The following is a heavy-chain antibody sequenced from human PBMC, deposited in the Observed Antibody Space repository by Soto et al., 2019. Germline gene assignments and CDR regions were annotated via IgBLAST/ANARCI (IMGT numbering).Heavy chain of an antibody. V-gene: IGHV1-69*01. CDR3: ARAPISLATTRYYYYGMDV. CDR2: IIPIFGTA. D-gene: IGHD5-12*01. CDR1: GGTFSSYA. J-gene: IGHJ6*02. Sequence: QVQLVQSGAEVKKPGSSVKVSCKASGGTFSSYAISWVRQAPGQGLEWMGGIIPIFGTANYAQKFQGRVTITADDSTITAYMELSSLRSEDTAVYYCARAPISLATTRYYYYGMDVWGQGTTVTVSS.